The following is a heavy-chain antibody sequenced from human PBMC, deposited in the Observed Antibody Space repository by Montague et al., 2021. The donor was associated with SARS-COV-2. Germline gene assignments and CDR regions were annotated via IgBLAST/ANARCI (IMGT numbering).Heavy chain of an antibody. CDR3: ARTQSGNYLYYFDY. CDR2: ISYDGSNQ. Sequence: SLRLSCAASGFAFSTYAMYWVRQAPGKGLEWVAVISYDGSNQYYADSVKGRFTISRDNSKHTLYLQMNSLRAEDTAVYYCARTQSGNYLYYFDYWGQGILVTVSS. CDR1: GFAFSTYA. J-gene: IGHJ4*02. D-gene: IGHD1-26*01. V-gene: IGHV3-30*04.